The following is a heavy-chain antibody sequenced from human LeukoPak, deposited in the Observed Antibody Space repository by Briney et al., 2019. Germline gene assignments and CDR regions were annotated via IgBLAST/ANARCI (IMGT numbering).Heavy chain of an antibody. CDR1: GFTFSSYG. Sequence: QPGGSLRLSCAASGFTFSSYGMHWVRQAPGKGLEWVAVISYDGSNKYYADSVKGRFTISRDNSKNTLYLQMNSLRAEDTAVYYCAKDRARRYCGGDCYSGGVDYWGQGTLVTVSS. CDR3: AKDRARRYCGGDCYSGGVDY. V-gene: IGHV3-30*18. CDR2: ISYDGSNK. J-gene: IGHJ4*02. D-gene: IGHD2-21*02.